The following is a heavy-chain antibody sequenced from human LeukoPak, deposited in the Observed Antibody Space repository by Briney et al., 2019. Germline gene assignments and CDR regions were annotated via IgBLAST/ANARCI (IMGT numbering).Heavy chain of an antibody. D-gene: IGHD3-22*01. Sequence: GGSLRLSCAASGFTFSTYWMHWVRQAPGKGLVWVSRINSDGTSTSYADSVKGRFTISRDNAKNTLYLQMNSLRAEDTAVYYCARGYYYDSSGSVAPFDYWGQGTLVTVSS. CDR1: GFTFSTYW. CDR2: INSDGTST. V-gene: IGHV3-74*01. J-gene: IGHJ4*02. CDR3: ARGYYYDSSGSVAPFDY.